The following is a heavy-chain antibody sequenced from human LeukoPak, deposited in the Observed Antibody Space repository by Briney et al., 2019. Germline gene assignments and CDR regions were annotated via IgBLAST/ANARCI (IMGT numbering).Heavy chain of an antibody. CDR3: AKAMVRGVMRPLDY. Sequence: PGGSLRLPCAASGFAFSSYGMHWVRQAPGKGLEWVAFIRYDGSNKYYADSVKGRFTISRDNSKNTLYLQMNSLRAEDTAVYYCAKAMVRGVMRPLDYWGQGTLVTVSS. CDR2: IRYDGSNK. V-gene: IGHV3-30*02. D-gene: IGHD3-10*01. J-gene: IGHJ4*02. CDR1: GFAFSSYG.